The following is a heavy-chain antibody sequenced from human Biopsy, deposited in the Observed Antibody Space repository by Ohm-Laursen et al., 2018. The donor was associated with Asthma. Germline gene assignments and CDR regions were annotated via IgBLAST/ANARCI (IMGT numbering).Heavy chain of an antibody. Sequence: SLRLSCAASGFNFHNYGMNWVRRAPGKGLEWVAQILFDGRKINYPDSVKGRFTISRDNSKNKVYLQMNSLRPEDTAVYYCAKDRVAGRSYYFDYWGQGSLVSVSS. V-gene: IGHV3-30*18. D-gene: IGHD6-13*01. J-gene: IGHJ4*02. CDR3: AKDRVAGRSYYFDY. CDR1: GFNFHNYG. CDR2: ILFDGRKI.